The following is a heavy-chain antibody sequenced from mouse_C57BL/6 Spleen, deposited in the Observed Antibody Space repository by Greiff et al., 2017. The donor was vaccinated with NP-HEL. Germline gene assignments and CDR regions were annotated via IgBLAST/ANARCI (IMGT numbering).Heavy chain of an antibody. CDR2: IDPENGDT. D-gene: IGHD1-1*01. J-gene: IGHJ4*01. V-gene: IGHV14-4*01. CDR1: GFNIKDDY. CDR3: TTNYYGSSSYAMDY. Sequence: DVQLQESGAELVRPGASVKLSCTASGFNIKDDYMHWVKQRPEQGLEWIGWIDPENGDTEYASKFQGKATITADTSSNTAYLQLSSLTSEDTAVYYGTTNYYGSSSYAMDYWGQGTSVTVSS.